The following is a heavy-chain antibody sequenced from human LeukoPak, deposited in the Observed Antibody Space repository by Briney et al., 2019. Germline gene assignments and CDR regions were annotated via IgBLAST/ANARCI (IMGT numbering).Heavy chain of an antibody. CDR2: IYYSGST. CDR1: GYSISSGYY. D-gene: IGHD2-2*01. J-gene: IGHJ6*03. V-gene: IGHV4-30-4*08. Sequence: SETLSLTCAVSGYSISSGYYWGWIRQPPGKGLEWIGYIYYSGSTYYNPSLKSRVTISVDTSKNQFSLKLSSVTAADTAVYYCARVAIVVVPAAPDIDYYYYYMDVWGKGTTVTVSS. CDR3: ARVAIVVVPAAPDIDYYYYYMDV.